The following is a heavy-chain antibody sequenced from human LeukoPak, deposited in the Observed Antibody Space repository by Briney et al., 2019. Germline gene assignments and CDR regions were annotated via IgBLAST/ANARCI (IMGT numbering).Heavy chain of an antibody. CDR1: GGSISSYY. Sequence: SETLSLTCTVSGGSISSYYWSWIRQPAGKGLEWIGRIYTSGSTNYNPSLKSRVTMSVDTSKNQFSLKLSSVTAADTAVYYCAREVISSSSFYYYYMDVWGKGTTVTVSS. V-gene: IGHV4-4*07. J-gene: IGHJ6*03. CDR3: AREVISSSSFYYYYMDV. CDR2: IYTSGST. D-gene: IGHD6-6*01.